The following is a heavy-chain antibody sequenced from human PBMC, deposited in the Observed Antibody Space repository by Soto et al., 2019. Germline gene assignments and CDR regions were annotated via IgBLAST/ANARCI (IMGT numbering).Heavy chain of an antibody. CDR3: VRDWILGHPDYFDY. V-gene: IGHV3-30*04. CDR2: ISHGGTSQ. D-gene: IGHD1-26*01. Sequence: QVHLVESGGGVVQPGRSLRLSCAASGFTFSDYPMHWVRQAPGKGLEWVAVISHGGTSQYYADSVRGQFTISRDNSKNTLFLQMNSLRAEDTAMYYCVRDWILGHPDYFDYWGQGTLVTVSS. CDR1: GFTFSDYP. J-gene: IGHJ4*02.